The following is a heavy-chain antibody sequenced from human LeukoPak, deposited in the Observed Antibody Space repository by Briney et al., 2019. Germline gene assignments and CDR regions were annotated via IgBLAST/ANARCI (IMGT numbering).Heavy chain of an antibody. CDR2: IYYSGST. D-gene: IGHD3-10*01. CDR3: ARDPRGGSGSPFGY. CDR1: GGSISSSSYY. V-gene: IGHV4-39*07. J-gene: IGHJ4*02. Sequence: PSETLSLTCTVSGGSISSSSYYWGWIRQPPGKGLEWIGSIYYSGSTYYNPSLKSRVTISVDTSKNQFSLKLSSVTAADTAVYYCARDPRGGSGSPFGYWGQGTLVTVSS.